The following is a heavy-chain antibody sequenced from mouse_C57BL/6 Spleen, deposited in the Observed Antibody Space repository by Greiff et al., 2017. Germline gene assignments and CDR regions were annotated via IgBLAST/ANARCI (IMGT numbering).Heavy chain of an antibody. Sequence: VQLQQSGAELVRPGASVTLSCKASGYTFTDYEMHWVKQTPVHGLEWIGAIDPETGGTAYNQKFKGKAILTADKSSSTAYMELRSLTSEDSAVYYCTRWETAQATAWFAYWGQGTLVTVSA. D-gene: IGHD3-2*02. CDR3: TRWETAQATAWFAY. J-gene: IGHJ3*01. CDR2: IDPETGGT. V-gene: IGHV1-15*01. CDR1: GYTFTDYE.